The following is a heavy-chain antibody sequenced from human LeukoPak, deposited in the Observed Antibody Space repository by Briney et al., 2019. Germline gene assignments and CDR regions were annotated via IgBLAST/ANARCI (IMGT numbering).Heavy chain of an antibody. CDR2: IYYSGST. CDR3: ARDSPYSNYEYYYYYMDV. J-gene: IGHJ6*03. V-gene: IGHV4-31*03. D-gene: IGHD4-11*01. CDR1: GGSISSGGYY. Sequence: SETLSLTCTVSGGSISSGGYYWSWIRQHSGKGLEWIGYIYYSGSTYYNPSLKSRVTISVDTSKNQFSLKLSSVTAADTAVYYCARDSPYSNYEYYYYYMDVWGKGTTVTVSS.